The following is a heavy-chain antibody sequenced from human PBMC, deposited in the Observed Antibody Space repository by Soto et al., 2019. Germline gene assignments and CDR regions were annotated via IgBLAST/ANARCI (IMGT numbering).Heavy chain of an antibody. CDR1: GGSMTSHY. CDR3: ARLGYCISTSCYDWFDP. Sequence: SETLALTCTVSGGSMTSHYWSWIRQPPGKGLEWIGYIFHSGSTNYNPSLKSRITISVDTSKNQFSLKLSSVTAADTAVYYCARLGYCISTSCYDWFDPWGQGTLVTVSS. D-gene: IGHD2-2*01. J-gene: IGHJ5*02. CDR2: IFHSGST. V-gene: IGHV4-59*11.